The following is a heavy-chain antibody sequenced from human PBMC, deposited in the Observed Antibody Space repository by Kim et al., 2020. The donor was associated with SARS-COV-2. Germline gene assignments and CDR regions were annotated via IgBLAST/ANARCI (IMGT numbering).Heavy chain of an antibody. D-gene: IGHD1-1*01. Sequence: DTVKSRFTISRDNSKNTLYLKMNSLRAEDTAVYYCARGLESPDYYDGMDVWGQGTTVTVSS. CDR3: ARGLESPDYYDGMDV. V-gene: IGHV3-30*01. J-gene: IGHJ6*02.